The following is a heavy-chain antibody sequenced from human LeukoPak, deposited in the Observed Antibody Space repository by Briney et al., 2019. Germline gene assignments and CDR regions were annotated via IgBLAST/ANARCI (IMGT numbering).Heavy chain of an antibody. Sequence: GGSLRLSCAASGFTFSSYGMHWVRQAPGKGLEWVAFIRYDGSHKYYADSVKGRFTISRDNSKNTLYLQMDSLRAEDTAVYYCAKLEYSSSSNYFDYWXQGTLVTVSS. J-gene: IGHJ4*02. D-gene: IGHD6-6*01. CDR3: AKLEYSSSSNYFDY. CDR1: GFTFSSYG. CDR2: IRYDGSHK. V-gene: IGHV3-30*02.